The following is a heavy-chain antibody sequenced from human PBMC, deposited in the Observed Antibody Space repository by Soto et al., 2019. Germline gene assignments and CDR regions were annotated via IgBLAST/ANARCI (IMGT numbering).Heavy chain of an antibody. CDR3: ASSLLPRARQPPDX. CDR1: GLTFNDSA. D-gene: IGHD3-3*01. Sequence: GGSLRLSCTASGLTFNDSAMTWVRQAPGKGLEWVSCISSRADAKYYAASVRGRFTIFRDNSRRTVSLQMNRLRVDDTAVYYCASSLLPRARQPPDXWGLGALVTVSX. J-gene: IGHJ4*02. V-gene: IGHV3-23*01. CDR2: ISSRADAK.